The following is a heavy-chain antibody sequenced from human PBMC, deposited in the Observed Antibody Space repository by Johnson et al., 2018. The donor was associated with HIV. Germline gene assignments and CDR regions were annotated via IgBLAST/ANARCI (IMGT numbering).Heavy chain of an antibody. Sequence: QVQLVESGGGVVQPGRSLRLSCAASGFTFSSYTMHWVRQAPGKGLEWVAVISYDGSNRYYADSVKGRFTISRDNSKNTLFLQVNSLRVEDTAVYYCARAQTYYDFWSGYDAFDIWGQGTMVTVSS. CDR3: ARAQTYYDFWSGYDAFDI. CDR1: GFTFSSYT. CDR2: ISYDGSNR. V-gene: IGHV3-30*04. D-gene: IGHD3-3*01. J-gene: IGHJ3*02.